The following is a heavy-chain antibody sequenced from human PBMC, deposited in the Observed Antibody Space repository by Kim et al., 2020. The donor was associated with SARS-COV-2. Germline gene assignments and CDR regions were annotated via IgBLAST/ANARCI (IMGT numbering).Heavy chain of an antibody. D-gene: IGHD3-10*01. CDR1: GGSISSSNW. J-gene: IGHJ4*02. CDR3: ARDGGNMVRGAPEGYFDY. CDR2: IYHSGST. V-gene: IGHV4-4*02. Sequence: SETLSLTCAVSGGSISSSNWWSWVRQPPGKGLEWIGEIYHSGSTNYNPSLKSRVTISVDKSKNQFSLKLSSVTAADTAVYYCARDGGNMVRGAPEGYFDYWGQGTLVTVSS.